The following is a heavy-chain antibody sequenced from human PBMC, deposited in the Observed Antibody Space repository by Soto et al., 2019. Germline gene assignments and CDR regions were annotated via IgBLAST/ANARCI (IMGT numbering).Heavy chain of an antibody. J-gene: IGHJ4*02. CDR1: GYTFIGYY. Sequence: ASVKVSCKASGYTFIGYYIHWVRQAPGQGLEWMGWINPNSGGTEYAQKFQGRVTMTRDTSISTAYMELTRLISDDTAVYYCARHSQYGDYESYFNYWRQGTLATVSP. D-gene: IGHD4-17*01. V-gene: IGHV1-2*02. CDR2: INPNSGGT. CDR3: ARHSQYGDYESYFNY.